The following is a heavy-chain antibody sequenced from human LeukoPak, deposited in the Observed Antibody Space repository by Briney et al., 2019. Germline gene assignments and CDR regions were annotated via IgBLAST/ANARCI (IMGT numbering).Heavy chain of an antibody. J-gene: IGHJ4*02. Sequence: PGGSLRLSCAASGFTFSGYWMHWVRQAPGKGLEWVANIKQDGSVKYYVDSVKGRFTISRDNAKNSLYLQMNSLRAEDTAVYYCARDFGYSSPGYWGQGTLVTVSS. V-gene: IGHV3-7*03. D-gene: IGHD6-13*01. CDR3: ARDFGYSSPGY. CDR2: IKQDGSVK. CDR1: GFTFSGYW.